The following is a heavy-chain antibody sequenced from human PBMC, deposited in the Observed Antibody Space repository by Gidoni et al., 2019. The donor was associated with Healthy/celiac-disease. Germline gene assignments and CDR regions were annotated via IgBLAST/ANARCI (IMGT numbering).Heavy chain of an antibody. CDR3: ARGTYYYDSSGYYQPTDYYYYGMDV. J-gene: IGHJ6*02. Sequence: QVTLRESGPALVKPTQTLTLTCTFSGFSLSTSGMCVSWIRQPPGKALEWLARIDWDDDKYYSTSLKTRLTISKDTSKNQVVLTMTNMDPVDTATYYCARGTYYYDSSGYYQPTDYYYYGMDVWGQGTTVTVSS. CDR2: IDWDDDK. CDR1: GFSLSTSGMC. V-gene: IGHV2-70*15. D-gene: IGHD3-22*01.